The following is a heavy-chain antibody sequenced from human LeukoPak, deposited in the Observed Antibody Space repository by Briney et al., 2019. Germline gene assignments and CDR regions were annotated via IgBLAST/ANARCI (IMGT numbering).Heavy chain of an antibody. CDR2: IKQDGSEK. CDR1: GFTFSSYW. D-gene: IGHD2-8*01. V-gene: IGHV3-7*01. J-gene: IGHJ4*02. Sequence: GGSLRLSCAASGFTFSSYWMSWVRQAPGKGLEWVANIKQDGSEKYYVDSVKGRFTISRDNAKNSLYLQMNSLRAEDTAVYYCAREDTGACRLTNGVCYLDYWGQGTLVTVSS. CDR3: AREDTGACRLTNGVCYLDY.